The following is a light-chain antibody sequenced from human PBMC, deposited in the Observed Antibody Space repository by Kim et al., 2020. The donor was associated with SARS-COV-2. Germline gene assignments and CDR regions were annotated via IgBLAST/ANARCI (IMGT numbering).Light chain of an antibody. J-gene: IGLJ1*01. V-gene: IGLV2-14*03. Sequence: SITISCTGTSSDVGSYNYVSWYQQHPGKAPKLMIYAVSNRPSGVSNRFSGSKSGNTASLTISGLQAEDEADYYCSSYTRSSTNYVFGTGTKVHRP. CDR3: SSYTRSSTNYV. CDR2: AVS. CDR1: SSDVGSYNY.